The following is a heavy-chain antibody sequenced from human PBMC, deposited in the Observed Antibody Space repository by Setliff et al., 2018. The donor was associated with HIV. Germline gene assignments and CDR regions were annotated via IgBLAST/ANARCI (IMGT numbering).Heavy chain of an antibody. J-gene: IGHJ6*02. V-gene: IGHV1-58*01. CDR1: GFTFTDSA. CDR2: IVVGRGNT. CDR3: ARPSGSGSSYYYYGMDV. Sequence: GASVKVSCKASGFTFTDSAVQWVRQTRGQRLEWIGWIVVGRGNTNYAQQFQGRVTITRDMSTSTAYMELSSLRSEDTAVYYCARPSGSGSSYYYYGMDVWGQGTTVTVSS. D-gene: IGHD3-10*01.